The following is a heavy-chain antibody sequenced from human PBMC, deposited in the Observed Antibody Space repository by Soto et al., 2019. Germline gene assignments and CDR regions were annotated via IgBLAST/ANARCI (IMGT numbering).Heavy chain of an antibody. D-gene: IGHD2-15*01. CDR3: ARGRYCSGGSCRRGYYYYMDV. Sequence: GGSLRLSCAASGFTFSDYYMSWIRQAPGKGLEWVSYISSSGSTIYYADSVKGRFTISRDNAKNSLYLQMNSLRAEDTAVYYCARGRYCSGGSCRRGYYYYMDVWGKGTTVTVSS. CDR2: ISSSGSTI. V-gene: IGHV3-11*01. J-gene: IGHJ6*03. CDR1: GFTFSDYY.